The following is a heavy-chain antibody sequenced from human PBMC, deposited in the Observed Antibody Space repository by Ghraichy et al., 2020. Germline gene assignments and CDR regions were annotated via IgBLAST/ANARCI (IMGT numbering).Heavy chain of an antibody. D-gene: IGHD2-15*01. Sequence: ASVKVSCKASGYTFTSYAINWVRQAPGQGLEWMGWINTNTGNPTYAQGFAGRFVFSLDTSVSTAYLQISSPKPEDTAVYYCARASDIVVVIPATRRGPFDYWGQGTLVTVSS. CDR2: INTNTGNP. V-gene: IGHV7-4-1*02. CDR1: GYTFTSYA. J-gene: IGHJ4*02. CDR3: ARASDIVVVIPATRRGPFDY.